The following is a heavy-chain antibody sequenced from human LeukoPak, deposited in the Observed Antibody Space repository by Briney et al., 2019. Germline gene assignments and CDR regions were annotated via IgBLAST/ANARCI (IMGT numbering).Heavy chain of an antibody. Sequence: SQTLSLTCAISGDSVSSNSAAWNWIRQSPSRGLEWLGRTYYRSKWYNDYAVSVKSRITINPDTSKNQFSLQLNSVTPEDTAVYYCARALGRLQPYYYYYGMDVWGQGTTVTVSS. CDR2: TYYRSKWYN. D-gene: IGHD5-24*01. CDR1: GDSVSSNSAA. J-gene: IGHJ6*02. CDR3: ARALGRLQPYYYYYGMDV. V-gene: IGHV6-1*01.